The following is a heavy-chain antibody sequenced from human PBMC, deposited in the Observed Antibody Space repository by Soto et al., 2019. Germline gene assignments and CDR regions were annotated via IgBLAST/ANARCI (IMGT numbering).Heavy chain of an antibody. V-gene: IGHV1-3*01. D-gene: IGHD3-9*01. J-gene: IGHJ5*02. CDR1: GSTFTSSA. CDR2: INAGNGNT. Sequence: AXVTVSCTASGSTFTSSAMHWVRQAPGQRLEWMGWINAGNGNTKYSQKFQGRVTITRDTSASTAYMELSSLRSEDTAVYYCARDRYRFDPWGQGTRVTV. CDR3: ARDRYRFDP.